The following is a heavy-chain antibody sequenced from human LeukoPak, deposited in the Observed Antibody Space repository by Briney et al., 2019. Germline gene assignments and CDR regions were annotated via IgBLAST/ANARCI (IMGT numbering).Heavy chain of an antibody. D-gene: IGHD2-2*01. Sequence: GASVKVSCKASGYTFTGYYMHWVRQAPGQGLEWMGWINPNSGGTNYAQKFQGRVTMTRDTSISTAYMELSRLRSDDTAVYYCARQEVVVVPAASREPYYYYYMDVWGKGTTVTISS. J-gene: IGHJ6*03. V-gene: IGHV1-2*02. CDR2: INPNSGGT. CDR3: ARQEVVVVPAASREPYYYYYMDV. CDR1: GYTFTGYY.